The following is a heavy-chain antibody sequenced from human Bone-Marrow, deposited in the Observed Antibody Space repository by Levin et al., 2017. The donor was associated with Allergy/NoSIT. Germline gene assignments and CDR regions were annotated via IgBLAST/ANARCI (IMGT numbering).Heavy chain of an antibody. CDR1: GFIFNDYW. D-gene: IGHD3-10*02. CDR3: ARGAVFH. CDR2: INRDGSAT. J-gene: IGHJ1*01. V-gene: IGHV3-7*01. Sequence: PGESLKISCTASGFIFNDYWMIWVRQALGKGLEWVATINRDGSATYLLDSVKGRFAVSRDNALNSLSLQMNDLRAEDTAIYYCARGAVFHRGQGALVAVSS.